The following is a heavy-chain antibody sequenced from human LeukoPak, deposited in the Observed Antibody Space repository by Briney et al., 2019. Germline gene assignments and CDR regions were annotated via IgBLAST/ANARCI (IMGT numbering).Heavy chain of an antibody. CDR1: GFTFDDYA. J-gene: IGHJ3*02. Sequence: GRSLRLSCAASGFTFDDYAMHWVRQAPGKGLEWVSGISWNSGSIGYADSVKGRFTISRDNAKNSLYLQMNSLRAEDTAVYYCAKDAIVVVPAAIRADAFDIWGQGTMVTVSS. D-gene: IGHD2-2*02. CDR2: ISWNSGSI. CDR3: AKDAIVVVPAAIRADAFDI. V-gene: IGHV3-9*01.